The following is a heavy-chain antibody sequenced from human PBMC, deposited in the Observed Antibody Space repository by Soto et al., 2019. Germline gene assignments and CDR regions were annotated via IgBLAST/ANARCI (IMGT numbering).Heavy chain of an antibody. CDR3: ARYRSGGTSLGMDV. J-gene: IGHJ6*02. Sequence: GASLKIPCKGSGYSFTSYWIGWVRQMPGKGLECMGIIYPGDSHATYSPAFQCQVTISTDKSISTAYLQWSSLNASDTAMYYCARYRSGGTSLGMDVWGQGTTVTVSS. D-gene: IGHD6-19*01. CDR1: GYSFTSYW. V-gene: IGHV5-51*01. CDR2: IYPGDSHA.